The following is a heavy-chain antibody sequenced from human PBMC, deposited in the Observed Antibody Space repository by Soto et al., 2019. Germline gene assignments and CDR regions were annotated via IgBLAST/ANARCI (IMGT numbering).Heavy chain of an antibody. CDR2: IFWDDDK. D-gene: IGHD5-12*01. CDR3: AHRSRGYAYYFDQ. CDR1: GFSLSTRGVG. J-gene: IGHJ4*02. V-gene: IGHV2-5*02. Sequence: QITLKESGPTLVKPTQTLTLTCSFSGFSLSTRGVGVGWIRQPPGKALEWLALIFWDDDKWYSPSLRSRLTITEDTSKTQVVLTMPNMDPVDTATYYCAHRSRGYAYYFDQWGQGTLVTVSS.